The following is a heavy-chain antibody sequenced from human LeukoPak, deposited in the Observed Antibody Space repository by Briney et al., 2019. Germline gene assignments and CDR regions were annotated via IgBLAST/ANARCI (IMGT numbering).Heavy chain of an antibody. D-gene: IGHD3-22*01. J-gene: IGHJ3*02. V-gene: IGHV3-23*01. CDR3: AKEGRFLAYDSSGPDAFDI. CDR2: ISGSGGST. CDR1: GFTFSSYA. Sequence: GRSLRLSCAASGFTFSSYAMSWVRQAPGKGLEWVSAISGSGGSTYYADSVKGRFTISRDNSKNTLYLQMNSLRAEDTAVYYCAKEGRFLAYDSSGPDAFDIWGQGTMVTVSS.